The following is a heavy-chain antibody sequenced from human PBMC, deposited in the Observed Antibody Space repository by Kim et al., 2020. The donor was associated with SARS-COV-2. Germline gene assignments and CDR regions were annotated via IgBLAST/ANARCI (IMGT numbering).Heavy chain of an antibody. V-gene: IGHV1-2*05. CDR3: PRGAPHDYGDYLYYFDY. CDR1: GYTFTGYY. J-gene: IGHJ4*01. Sequence: ASVKVSCKASGYTFTGYYMHWVRQAPGQGLEWMGRINPNTGGTNYAQKLQGRATMTSDTPISTAYMEPSRLRSDDTVVYYCPRGAPHDYGDYLYYFDYWG. D-gene: IGHD4-17*01. CDR2: INPNTGGT.